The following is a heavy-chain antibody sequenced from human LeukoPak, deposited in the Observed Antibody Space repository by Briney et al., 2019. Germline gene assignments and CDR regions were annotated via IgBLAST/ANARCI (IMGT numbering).Heavy chain of an antibody. D-gene: IGHD5-12*01. CDR2: IDPEGGSTTDPDGGST. J-gene: IGHJ5*02. V-gene: IGHV1-46*01. Sequence: ASVKVSCKASGYIFSTHYIHWVRQAPGQGLQWMGIIDPEGGSTTDPDGGSTTDAERFQGRVTLTSDTSTSTVYMELSSLRSEDTAVYYCASPSGGGYDGNWLDPWGQGTLVTVSS. CDR3: ASPSGGGYDGNWLDP. CDR1: GYIFSTHY.